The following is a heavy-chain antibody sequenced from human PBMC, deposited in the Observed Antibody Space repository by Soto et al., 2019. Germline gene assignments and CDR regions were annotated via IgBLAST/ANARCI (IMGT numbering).Heavy chain of an antibody. CDR2: IKQDGSEK. V-gene: IGHV3-7*01. CDR1: GFTFSSYW. J-gene: IGHJ6*03. CDR3: ARVGSGHNYYYYMDV. Sequence: GGSLRLSCAASGFTFSSYWMSWVRQAPGKGLEWVANIKQDGSEKYYVDSVKGRFTISRDNAKNSLYLQMNSLRAEDTAVYYCARVGSGHNYYYYMDVWGKGTTVTVSS. D-gene: IGHD2-8*02.